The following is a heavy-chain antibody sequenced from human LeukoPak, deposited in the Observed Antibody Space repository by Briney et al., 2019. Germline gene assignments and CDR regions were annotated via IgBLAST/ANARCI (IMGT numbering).Heavy chain of an antibody. Sequence: GGSLRLSCASSGFTFSSYAMSWVRQAPGKGLEWVSSISGSGGSTYYADSVKGRFTISRDNSKNTLYLQMNSLRAEDTAVYYCAKDPMATPNRDAFDIWGQGTMVTVSS. CDR3: AKDPMATPNRDAFDI. CDR1: GFTFSSYA. V-gene: IGHV3-23*01. J-gene: IGHJ3*02. D-gene: IGHD5-24*01. CDR2: ISGSGGST.